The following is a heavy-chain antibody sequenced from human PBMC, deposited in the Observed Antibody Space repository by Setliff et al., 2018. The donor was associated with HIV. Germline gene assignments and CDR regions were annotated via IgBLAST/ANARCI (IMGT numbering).Heavy chain of an antibody. CDR2: INTETGNP. CDR3: ARVGSYWSTFDY. CDR1: GGTFSSYA. Sequence: ASVKVSCKVSGGTFSSYAISWVRQAPGQGLEWMGWINTETGNPMYAQGFRRRFVFSLDTSVSTTYLQINSLKAEDTAMYYCARVGSYWSTFDYWGQGALVTVSS. J-gene: IGHJ4*02. D-gene: IGHD1-26*01. V-gene: IGHV7-4-1*02.